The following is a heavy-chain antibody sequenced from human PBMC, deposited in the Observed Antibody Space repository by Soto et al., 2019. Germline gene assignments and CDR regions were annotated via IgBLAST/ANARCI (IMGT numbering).Heavy chain of an antibody. J-gene: IGHJ5*02. CDR1: GFYFNNYG. CDR2: VSKSDYT. Sequence: PGGSLRLSCAVSGFYFNNYGINWVRQAPGKGLEWVSSVSKSDYTYYSDSVKGRFSVSRDTSKNTLHLHMNSLRSEDTGLYYCARDYGPSHSSNWSHPSGQGTLVTV. CDR3: ARDYGPSHSSNWSHP. D-gene: IGHD4-17*01. V-gene: IGHV3-21*01.